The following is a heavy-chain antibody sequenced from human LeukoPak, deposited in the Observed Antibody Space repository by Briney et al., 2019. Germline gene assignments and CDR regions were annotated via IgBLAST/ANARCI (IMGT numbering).Heavy chain of an antibody. CDR2: ISGSGYST. D-gene: IGHD2-21*02. CDR1: GFPFSSYW. V-gene: IGHV3-23*01. CDR3: AKAIPPSDREFDY. Sequence: PGGSLRLSCVASGFPFSSYWMTWVRQAPGKGLEWVSGISGSGYSTNYADSVKGRFTISRDNSKNTLYLQMNSLRAEDTAVYYCAKAIPPSDREFDYWGQGTLVTVSS. J-gene: IGHJ4*02.